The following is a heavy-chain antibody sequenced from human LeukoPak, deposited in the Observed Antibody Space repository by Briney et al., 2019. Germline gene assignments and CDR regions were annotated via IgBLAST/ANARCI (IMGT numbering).Heavy chain of an antibody. Sequence: SETLSLTCSVSGDSVSSGYWSWIRQPPGKGLEWIGYIYDSGITDYNSSLKSRLTISVDTSNNQFSLNLRSVPAADTAVYYCAGRGHRYSRDWGQGILVTVSS. CDR3: AGRGHRYSRD. CDR2: IYDSGIT. D-gene: IGHD2-15*01. J-gene: IGHJ1*01. CDR1: GDSVSSGY. V-gene: IGHV4-4*09.